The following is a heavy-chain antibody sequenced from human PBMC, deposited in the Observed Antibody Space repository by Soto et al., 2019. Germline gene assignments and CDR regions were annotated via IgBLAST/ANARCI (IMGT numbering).Heavy chain of an antibody. D-gene: IGHD3-16*01. CDR1: GGPVSRDSNF. J-gene: IGHJ4*02. CDR3: AGGFSHHGH. Sequence: SETLSLTCTVSGGPVSRDSNFWSWIRQPPGKGLEWIGYIYYSGPTRYNPSLESRVTISIDSSKNQVSLNLTSVTAADTAVYYCAGGFSHHGHLGRGTLVTVSS. V-gene: IGHV4-61*01. CDR2: IYYSGPT.